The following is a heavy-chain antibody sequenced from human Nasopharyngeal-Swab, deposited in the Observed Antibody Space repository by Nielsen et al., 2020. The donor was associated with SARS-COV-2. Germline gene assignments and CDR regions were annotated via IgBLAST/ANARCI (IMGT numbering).Heavy chain of an antibody. CDR1: GGSISSSSYY. Sequence: SETLSLTCTVSGGSISSSSYYWGWIRQPPGKGLEWIGSIYYSGSTYYNPSLKSRVTISVDTSKNQFSLKLSSVTAADTAVYYCARARSGGYDILTGYPPYWYFDLWGRGTLVTVSS. CDR2: IYYSGST. V-gene: IGHV4-39*01. CDR3: ARARSGGYDILTGYPPYWYFDL. D-gene: IGHD3-9*01. J-gene: IGHJ2*01.